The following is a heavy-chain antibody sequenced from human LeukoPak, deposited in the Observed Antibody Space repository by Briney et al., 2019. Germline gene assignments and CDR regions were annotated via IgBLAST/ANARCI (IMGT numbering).Heavy chain of an antibody. CDR3: ARGVGSSWFDP. D-gene: IGHD2-2*01. Sequence: GASVKVSCKASGYTFTAYYIHWVRQAPGQGLELMGWMNPVSGDTNYAQTFQGRVTMTRDSSISTAYMQLDSLRSDDTADTALYYCARGVGSSWFDPWGQGTLVTVSS. J-gene: IGHJ5*02. CDR2: MNPVSGDT. CDR1: GYTFTAYY. V-gene: IGHV1-2*02.